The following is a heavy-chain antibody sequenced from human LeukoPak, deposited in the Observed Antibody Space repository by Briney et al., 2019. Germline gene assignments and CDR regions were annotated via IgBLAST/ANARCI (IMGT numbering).Heavy chain of an antibody. J-gene: IGHJ4*02. CDR1: GGSFSGYY. Sequence: KPSETLSLTCAVYGGSFSGYYWSWIRQPPGKGLEWIGEINHSGSTNYNPSLKSRVTISVDTSKNQFSLKLSSVTAADTAVYYCASPSHDSYGYKRSAYYFDYWGQGTLVTVSS. CDR2: INHSGST. V-gene: IGHV4-34*01. D-gene: IGHD5-18*01. CDR3: ASPSHDSYGYKRSAYYFDY.